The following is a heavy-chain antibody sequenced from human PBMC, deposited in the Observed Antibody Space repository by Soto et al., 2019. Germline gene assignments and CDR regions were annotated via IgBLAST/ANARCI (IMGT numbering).Heavy chain of an antibody. D-gene: IGHD6-19*01. V-gene: IGHV4-4*02. CDR3: ARRQQWLAGYFDY. CDR1: GVSISSGNW. CDR2: IFHDGTA. J-gene: IGHJ4*02. Sequence: LSLTCAVSGVSISSGNWWTWVRQTPQRGLEYIGEIFHDGTANYYPSFERRVAISVDTSKNQFSLKMRSVTAADTAVYYCARRQQWLAGYFDYWGQGTLVTVSS.